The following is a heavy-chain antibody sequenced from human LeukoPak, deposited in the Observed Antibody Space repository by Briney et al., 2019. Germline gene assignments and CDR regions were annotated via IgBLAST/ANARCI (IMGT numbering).Heavy chain of an antibody. V-gene: IGHV3-7*01. CDR3: ARDRGSSGWYEFDY. Sequence: GGSLRLSCAASGFTSGTYWMSWVRQAPGEGLEWVANIKQDGSEKYYVDSVRGRFTISRDNAKNSLYLQMNSLRAEDTAVYYCARDRGSSGWYEFDYWGQGTPVTVSS. CDR2: IKQDGSEK. D-gene: IGHD6-19*01. CDR1: GFTSGTYW. J-gene: IGHJ4*02.